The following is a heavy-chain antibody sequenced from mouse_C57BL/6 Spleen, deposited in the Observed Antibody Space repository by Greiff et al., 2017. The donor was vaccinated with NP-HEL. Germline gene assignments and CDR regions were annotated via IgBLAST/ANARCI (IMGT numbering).Heavy chain of an antibody. CDR2: IYPGDGDT. Sequence: VQLQQSGAELVKPGASVKISCKASGYAFSSSWMNWVKQRPGKGLEWIGRIYPGDGDTNYNGKFKGKATLTADKSSSPAYMQLSSLTSEDSAVYFCARRWMDYWGQGTSVTVSS. D-gene: IGHD2-3*01. CDR3: ARRWMDY. J-gene: IGHJ4*01. CDR1: GYAFSSSW. V-gene: IGHV1-82*01.